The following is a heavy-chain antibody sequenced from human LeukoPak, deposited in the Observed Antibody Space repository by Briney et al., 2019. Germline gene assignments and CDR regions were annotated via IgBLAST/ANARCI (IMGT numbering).Heavy chain of an antibody. CDR1: GGSISSGGYY. CDR2: IYYSGST. CDR3: ARKRNSSPFVFDY. D-gene: IGHD2-21*01. V-gene: IGHV4-31*03. J-gene: IGHJ4*02. Sequence: SQTLSLPCTVSGGSISSGGYYWSWIRQQPGKGLEWIGYIYYSGSTYYNPSLKSRVTISVDTSKNQFSLKLSSVTAADTAVYYCARKRNSSPFVFDYWGQGTLVTVSS.